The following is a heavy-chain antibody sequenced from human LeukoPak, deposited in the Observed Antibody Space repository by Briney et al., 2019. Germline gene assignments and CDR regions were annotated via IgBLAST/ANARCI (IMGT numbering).Heavy chain of an antibody. CDR3: ARGYYGSGRYYFDY. CDR1: GGSISSGGYS. V-gene: IGHV4-30-2*01. D-gene: IGHD3-10*01. J-gene: IGHJ4*02. CDR2: IYHSGTT. Sequence: PSQTLSLTCAVSGGSISSGGYSWSWIRQPPGKGLEWIWHIYHSGTTYYNPSLKSRDTISVDRSKNKVSLELSSVSAEDTAVYYCARGYYGSGRYYFDYWGQGTLVTVSS.